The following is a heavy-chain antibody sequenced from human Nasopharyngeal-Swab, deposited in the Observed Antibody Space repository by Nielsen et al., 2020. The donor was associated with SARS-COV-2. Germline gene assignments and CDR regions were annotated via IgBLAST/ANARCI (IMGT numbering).Heavy chain of an antibody. V-gene: IGHV3-7*01. CDR2: IKQDGGEK. J-gene: IGHJ4*02. Sequence: GGSLRLSCAASGFTFSSYWMSWVRQAPGKGLEWVANIKQDGGEKNYVDSVKGRFTISRDNAKNSLYLQMNTLRAEDTAVCYCVRDVIATVTTPPDYWGQGTLVTVSS. CDR1: GFTFSSYW. CDR3: VRDVIATVTTPPDY. D-gene: IGHD4-17*01.